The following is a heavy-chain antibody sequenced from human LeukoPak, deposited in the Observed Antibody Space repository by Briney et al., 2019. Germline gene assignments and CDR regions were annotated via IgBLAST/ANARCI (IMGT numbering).Heavy chain of an antibody. J-gene: IGHJ4*02. CDR1: GFTFSSYT. V-gene: IGHV3-21*01. CDR3: ARDVRGNYYNF. D-gene: IGHD1-26*01. CDR2: ISGGGTYI. Sequence: GGPLRLSCAASGFTFSSYTMNWVRQAPGKGLEWVASISGGGTYIYYVDSVKGRFTISRDNAKNSLFLQMSSLRVEDTAVYYCARDVRGNYYNFWGQGALVTVSS.